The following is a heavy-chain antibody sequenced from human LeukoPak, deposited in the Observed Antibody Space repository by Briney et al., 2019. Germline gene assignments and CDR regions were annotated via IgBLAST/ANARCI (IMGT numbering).Heavy chain of an antibody. Sequence: GGSLRLSCAASGFTFSSYSMNWVRQAPGKGLEWVSSISSSSSSYTNYADSVKGRFTISRDNAKNSLYLQMNSLRAEDTAVYYCARAVGGYSCGLGAFDIWGQGTMVTVSS. CDR3: ARAVGGYSCGLGAFDI. D-gene: IGHD5-18*01. V-gene: IGHV3-21*01. CDR1: GFTFSSYS. J-gene: IGHJ3*02. CDR2: ISSSSSSYT.